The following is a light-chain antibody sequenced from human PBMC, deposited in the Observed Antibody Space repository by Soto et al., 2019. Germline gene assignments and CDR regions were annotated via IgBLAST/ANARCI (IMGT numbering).Light chain of an antibody. V-gene: IGLV2-14*01. CDR1: SSDIGAYNY. Sequence: QSALTQPASVSGSPGQSITISCTGSSSDIGAYNYVSWFQQYPGKAPKLIISEVSNRPSGVSNRFSGSKSGNTASLTVSGLQAEDEADYYCSSYAGSSNVFGTGTKVTVL. J-gene: IGLJ1*01. CDR2: EVS. CDR3: SSYAGSSNV.